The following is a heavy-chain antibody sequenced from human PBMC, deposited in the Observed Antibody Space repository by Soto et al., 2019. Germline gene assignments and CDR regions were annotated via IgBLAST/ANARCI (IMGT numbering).Heavy chain of an antibody. CDR2: IKDDGSER. J-gene: IGHJ4*02. CDR1: GFSFGSYW. V-gene: IGHV3-7*03. Sequence: AGSLSLSCAVSGFSFGSYWMSWVRQDPGKGLEWLASIKDDGSERYYLDSVKGRFTISRDNAKDSLSLQMNSLRGEDTAFYYCARDVGPVTIFGEALSGYFDFWGQGTRVTVPQ. D-gene: IGHD3-3*01. CDR3: ARDVGPVTIFGEALSGYFDF.